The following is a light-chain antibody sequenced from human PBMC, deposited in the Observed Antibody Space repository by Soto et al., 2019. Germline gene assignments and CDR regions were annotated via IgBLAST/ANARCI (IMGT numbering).Light chain of an antibody. CDR2: GAS. V-gene: IGKV3-20*01. J-gene: IGKJ1*01. CDR1: QSVSSNY. CDR3: QQYGSSPWT. Sequence: EIVLTQSPATLSLSRGERATLSCRASQSVSSNYLAWYQQKPGQAPRLLIYGASTRATGVPARFSGSGSGTDFTLTISRLEPEDFAVYYCQQYGSSPWTFGQGTKVDIK.